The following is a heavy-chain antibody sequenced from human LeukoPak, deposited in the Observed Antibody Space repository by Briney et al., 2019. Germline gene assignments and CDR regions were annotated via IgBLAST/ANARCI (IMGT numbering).Heavy chain of an antibody. D-gene: IGHD1-26*01. V-gene: IGHV3-48*03. CDR3: ARDSPTLIVGARKAFDI. J-gene: IGHJ3*02. CDR2: ISSSGSTI. Sequence: SGGSLRLSCAASGFIFSSYEMNWVRQAPGKGLEWVSYISSSGSTIYYADSVKGRFTISRDNAKNSLYLQMNSLRAEDTAVYYCARDSPTLIVGARKAFDIWGQGTMVTVSS. CDR1: GFIFSSYE.